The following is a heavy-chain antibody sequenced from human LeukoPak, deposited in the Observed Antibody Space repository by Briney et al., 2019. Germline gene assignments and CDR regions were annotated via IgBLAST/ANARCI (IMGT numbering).Heavy chain of an antibody. CDR3: ARGLDYDILTGYYKEEYGY. CDR2: IYSGGST. CDR1: GFTVSSNY. J-gene: IGHJ4*02. D-gene: IGHD3-9*01. Sequence: PGGSLRLSCAASGFTVSSNYMSWVRQAPGKGLEWVSVIYSGGSTYYADSVKGRFTISRDNSKNTLYLQMNSLRAEDTAVYYCARGLDYDILTGYYKEEYGYWGQGTLVTVSS. V-gene: IGHV3-66*01.